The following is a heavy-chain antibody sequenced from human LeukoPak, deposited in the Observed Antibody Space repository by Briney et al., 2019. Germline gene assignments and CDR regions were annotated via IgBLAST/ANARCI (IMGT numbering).Heavy chain of an antibody. CDR2: ISSSSSYI. J-gene: IGHJ6*02. Sequence: PGGSLRLSCAASGFTFSSYSMNWVRQAPGKGLEWVSSISSSSSYIYYADSVKGRFTISRDNAKNSLYLQMNSLRAEDTAVYYCARVLGYSYGTLTYYGMDVWGQGTTVTVSS. V-gene: IGHV3-21*01. CDR1: GFTFSSYS. D-gene: IGHD5-18*01. CDR3: ARVLGYSYGTLTYYGMDV.